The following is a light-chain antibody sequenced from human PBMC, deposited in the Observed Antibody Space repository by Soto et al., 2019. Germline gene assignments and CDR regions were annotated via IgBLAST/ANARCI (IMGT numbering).Light chain of an antibody. CDR2: DAS. Sequence: ELVLTQSPATQSLSPGERATLSCRASQSINRHLAWYRQKPGQAPRLLIYDASNRATGIPAKFSGSGSGTDFTLTISSLEPEDFAVYYCQQRSNWPLTFGGGTKVDIK. CDR3: QQRSNWPLT. V-gene: IGKV3-11*01. J-gene: IGKJ4*01. CDR1: QSINRH.